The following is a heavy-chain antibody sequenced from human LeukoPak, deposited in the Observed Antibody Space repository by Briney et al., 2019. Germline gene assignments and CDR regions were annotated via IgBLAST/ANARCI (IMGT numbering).Heavy chain of an antibody. CDR3: ARDALTTVTTFKGFDY. J-gene: IGHJ4*02. Sequence: SETLSLTCTVSGDSISSYYWSWIRQPPGKGLEWVGYIFTSGSTNYNPSLKSRVTISVDTTKNQFSLKLSSETAADTVVYYCARDALTTVTTFKGFDYWGQGTLVTVSS. CDR2: IFTSGST. D-gene: IGHD4-17*01. V-gene: IGHV4-4*09. CDR1: GDSISSYY.